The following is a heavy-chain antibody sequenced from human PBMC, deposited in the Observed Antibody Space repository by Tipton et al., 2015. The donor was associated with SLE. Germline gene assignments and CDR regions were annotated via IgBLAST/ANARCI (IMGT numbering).Heavy chain of an antibody. CDR1: GYTFTGYY. Sequence: RLVQSGAEVKKPGASVKVSCKASGYTFTGYYMHWVRQAPGQGLEWMGWINPNSGGTNYAQKFQGRVTMTRDTSISTAYMELSRLRSDDTAVYYCARSGRYCSSTSCLGWFDPWGQGTLVTVSS. CDR2: INPNSGGT. D-gene: IGHD2-2*01. V-gene: IGHV1-2*02. J-gene: IGHJ5*02. CDR3: ARSGRYCSSTSCLGWFDP.